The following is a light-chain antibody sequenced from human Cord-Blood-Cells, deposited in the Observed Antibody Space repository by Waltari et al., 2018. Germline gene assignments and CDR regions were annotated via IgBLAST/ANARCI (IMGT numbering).Light chain of an antibody. CDR2: EVS. V-gene: IGLV2-23*02. CDR1: SRDGGSYHL. CDR3: CSYAGSSTFV. J-gene: IGLJ1*01. Sequence: QSALTQPASVSGSPGQSITISCTGTSRDGGSYHLVSWYKQHPGKAPKLMLSEVSKRPSGVSNRFSGSKSGNTASLTISGLQAEDEAEYYCCSYAGSSTFVFGTGTKVTVL.